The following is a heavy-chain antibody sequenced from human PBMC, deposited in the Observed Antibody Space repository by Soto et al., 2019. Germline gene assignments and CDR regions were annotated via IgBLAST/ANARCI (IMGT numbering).Heavy chain of an antibody. V-gene: IGHV3-30*03. CDR1: GFAFSSYG. Sequence: QAQLVESGGGVVQPGRSLRLSCAASGFAFSSYGMHWVRQAPGTGLEWVAVISYDGSLQHYADSVKGRFTISRDNSKNMVLLQMSGLGAEDTAVYYCVSDRGYGHASVPYSWGQGTLVSVSS. CDR3: VSDRGYGHASVPYS. CDR2: ISYDGSLQ. J-gene: IGHJ4*02. D-gene: IGHD5-18*01.